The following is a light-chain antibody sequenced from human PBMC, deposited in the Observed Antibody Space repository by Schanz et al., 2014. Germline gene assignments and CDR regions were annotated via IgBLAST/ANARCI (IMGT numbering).Light chain of an antibody. CDR1: SSNIGSNT. Sequence: QSVLTQPPSASGTPGQRVTISCSGSSSNIGSNTVNWYQQVPGTAPKFLIYSNNQRPSGVPDRFSGSKSGTSASLAISGLQSEDEADYYCGSYTSSSTLVFGGGPKLTVL. V-gene: IGLV1-44*01. J-gene: IGLJ3*02. CDR3: GSYTSSSTLV. CDR2: SNN.